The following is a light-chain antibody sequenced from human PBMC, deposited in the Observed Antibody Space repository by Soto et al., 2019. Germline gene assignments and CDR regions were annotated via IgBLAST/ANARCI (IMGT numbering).Light chain of an antibody. CDR2: DTS. V-gene: IGKV1D-12*01. CDR3: QQANSFPFT. CDR1: QGIDTW. Sequence: DIQMTQSPSSVSASVGARVPITCRPSQGIDTWLAWFQQKPGEAPRLLVYDTSSLQSGVPSRFSGSRSGTLFTLTISSLQPEDFATYFCQQANSFPFTFGPGTKVDIK. J-gene: IGKJ3*01.